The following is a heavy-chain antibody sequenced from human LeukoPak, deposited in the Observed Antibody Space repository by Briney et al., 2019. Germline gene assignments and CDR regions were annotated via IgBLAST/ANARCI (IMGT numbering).Heavy chain of an antibody. J-gene: IGHJ4*02. CDR2: IYYSGST. Sequence: SGGSLRLSCVVSGFTVSNNYMSWIRQPPGKGLEWIGSIYYSGSTYYNPSLKSRVTISVDTSKNQFSLKLNSVTATDTAVYYCARHYGPWGQGTLVTVSS. D-gene: IGHD3-10*01. V-gene: IGHV4-39*01. CDR1: GFTVSNNY. CDR3: ARHYGP.